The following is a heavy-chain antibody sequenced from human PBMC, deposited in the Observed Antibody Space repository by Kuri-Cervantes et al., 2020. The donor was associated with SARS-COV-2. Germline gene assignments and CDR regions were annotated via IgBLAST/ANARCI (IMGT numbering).Heavy chain of an antibody. V-gene: IGHV4-30-2*01. Sequence: LRLSCAVSGGSISSGGYSWSWIRQPPGKGLEWIGYIYHSGSTNYNPSLKSRVTISVDTSKNQFSLKLSSVTAADTAVYYCARGLRWQQPHRNYYYYGMDVWGQGTTVTVSS. CDR2: IYHSGST. CDR1: GGSISSGGYS. D-gene: IGHD5-24*01. J-gene: IGHJ6*02. CDR3: ARGLRWQQPHRNYYYYGMDV.